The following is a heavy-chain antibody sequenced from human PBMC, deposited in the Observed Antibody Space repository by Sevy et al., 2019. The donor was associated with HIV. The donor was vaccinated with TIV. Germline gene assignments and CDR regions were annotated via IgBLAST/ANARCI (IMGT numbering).Heavy chain of an antibody. V-gene: IGHV3-21*01. CDR3: ARVHCISTTCGMDV. Sequence: GGSLRLSCAASRFIFNDFSMNWVRQAPGKGLEWVSSISSGSDYIYYADSVKGRFTVSRDNVKNSLYLQVNSLSAEDTAVYYCARVHCISTTCGMDVWGLGTTVTVSS. D-gene: IGHD2-2*01. J-gene: IGHJ6*02. CDR2: ISSGSDYI. CDR1: RFIFNDFS.